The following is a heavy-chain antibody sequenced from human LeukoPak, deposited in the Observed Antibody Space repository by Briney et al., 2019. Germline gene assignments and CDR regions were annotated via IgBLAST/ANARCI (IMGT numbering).Heavy chain of an antibody. V-gene: IGHV3-23*01. CDR1: GFTFSTYA. CDR3: SEWDGGHGGGGRHFDY. D-gene: IGHD4-23*01. Sequence: PGGSLRLSCAASGFTFSTYAMSWVRQAPGKGLEWVSGFSANGGSAYYADSVKGRFTISKDNSKNTLYLQMNSLRAEDTAVYSCSEWDGGHGGGGRHFDYWGQGTLVTVSS. CDR2: FSANGGSA. J-gene: IGHJ4*02.